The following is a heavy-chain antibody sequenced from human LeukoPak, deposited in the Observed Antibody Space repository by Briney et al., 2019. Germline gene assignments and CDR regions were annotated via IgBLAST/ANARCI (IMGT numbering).Heavy chain of an antibody. CDR2: ISAYNGNT. J-gene: IGHJ6*04. CDR3: ARDPRGQQLVPLGMDV. Sequence: GASVKVSCKASGYTFTSYGIGWVRQAPGQGLEWMGWISAYNGNTNYAQKLQGRVTMTTDTSTSTAYMELRSLRSDDTAVYYCARDPRGQQLVPLGMDVWGKGTTVTVSS. D-gene: IGHD6-13*01. CDR1: GYTFTSYG. V-gene: IGHV1-18*04.